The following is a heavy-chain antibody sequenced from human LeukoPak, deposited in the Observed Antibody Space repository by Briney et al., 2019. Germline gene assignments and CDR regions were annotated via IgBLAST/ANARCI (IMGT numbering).Heavy chain of an antibody. CDR2: IIPIFGTA. J-gene: IGHJ4*02. Sequence: GASVKVSCKASGGTFSSYAISWVRQVPGQGLEWMGGIIPIFGTANYAQKFQGRVTITTDESTSTAYMELSSLRSEDTAVYYCARGPFGVVTFFDYWGQGTLVTVSS. V-gene: IGHV1-69*05. CDR3: ARGPFGVVTFFDY. CDR1: GGTFSSYA. D-gene: IGHD3-3*01.